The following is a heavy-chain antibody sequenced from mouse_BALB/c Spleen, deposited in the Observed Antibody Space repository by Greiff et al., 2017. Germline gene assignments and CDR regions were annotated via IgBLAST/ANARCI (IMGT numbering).Heavy chain of an antibody. CDR3: AREGYGNYVAY. CDR1: GYTFSSYW. CDR2: ILPGSGST. Sequence: QVQLQQSGAELMKPGASVKISCKATGYTFSSYWIEWVKQRPGHGLEWIGEILPGSGSTNYNEKFKGKATFTADTSSNTAYMQLSSLTSEDSAVYYCAREGYGNYVAYWGQGTLVTVSA. D-gene: IGHD2-1*01. V-gene: IGHV1-9*01. J-gene: IGHJ3*01.